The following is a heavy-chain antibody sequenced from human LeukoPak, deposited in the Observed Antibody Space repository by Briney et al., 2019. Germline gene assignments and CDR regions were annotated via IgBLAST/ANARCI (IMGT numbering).Heavy chain of an antibody. J-gene: IGHJ4*02. CDR1: GFTFSSHW. D-gene: IGHD3-10*01. V-gene: IGHV3-74*01. CDR3: ARGPPDGSGSYYPGDY. Sequence: GGSLRLSCAASGFTFSSHWKHWVRQAPGKGLVWVSRISSDGSSTSFADSVKGRFTISRDNAENTLYLHMNSLRDEDTAVYFCARGPPDGSGSYYPGDYWGQGTLVTVSS. CDR2: ISSDGSST.